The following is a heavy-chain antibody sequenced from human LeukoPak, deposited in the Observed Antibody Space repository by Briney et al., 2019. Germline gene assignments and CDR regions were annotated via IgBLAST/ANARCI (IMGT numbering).Heavy chain of an antibody. V-gene: IGHV4-59*12. J-gene: IGHJ6*02. CDR3: ASTPTYYYYGMDV. CDR1: GGSISSYY. CDR2: IYYSGST. Sequence: SESLSLTCTVSGGSISSYYWSWIRQPPGKGLEWIGYIYYSGSTNYNPSLKSRVTISVDRSKNQFSLKLSSVTAADTAVYYCASTPTYYYYGMDVWGQGTTVTVSS.